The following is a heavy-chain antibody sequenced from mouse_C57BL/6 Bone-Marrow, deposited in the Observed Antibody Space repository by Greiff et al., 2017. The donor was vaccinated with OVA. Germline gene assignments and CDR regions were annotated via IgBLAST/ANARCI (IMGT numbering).Heavy chain of an antibody. CDR3: ARGDYGRYFDV. CDR1: GYTFTDYY. J-gene: IGHJ1*03. V-gene: IGHV1-26*01. D-gene: IGHD1-1*01. Sequence: VQLKQSGPELVKPGASVKISCKASGYTFTDYYMNWVKQSHGKSLEWIGDINPNNGGTSYNQKFKGKATLTVDKSSSTAYMELRSLTSEDSAVYYCARGDYGRYFDVWGTGTTVTVSS. CDR2: INPNNGGT.